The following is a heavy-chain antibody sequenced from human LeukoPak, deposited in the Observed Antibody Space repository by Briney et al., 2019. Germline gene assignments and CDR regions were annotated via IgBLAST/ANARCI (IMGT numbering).Heavy chain of an antibody. Sequence: SGTLSLTCSVSGGSISSDSYYWSWIRQPAGKRLEWIGRLSSSGNTNYNPSLKRRVTISVDTSRNHFSLTLSPVTAADTAVYYCARGHLGNCSGGSCCTWRIFDYWGQGILVTVSS. CDR2: LSSSGNT. CDR1: GGSISSDSYY. J-gene: IGHJ4*02. CDR3: ARGHLGNCSGGSCCTWRIFDY. V-gene: IGHV4-61*02. D-gene: IGHD2-15*01.